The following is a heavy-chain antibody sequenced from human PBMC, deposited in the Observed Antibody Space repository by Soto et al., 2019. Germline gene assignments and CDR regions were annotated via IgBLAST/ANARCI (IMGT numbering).Heavy chain of an antibody. D-gene: IGHD3-16*01. CDR1: GGTFSSYA. Sequence: QVQLVQSGVEVKNPGSSVKVSCQASGGTFSSYAISWLRQAPGQRLAWMGGIIPILGTANYAQKFQGRVTITADKATSTAYMELSSRRSEDTAVYFWSRLGGGAGVPHYWGQGTLGNVSS. V-gene: IGHV1-69*06. CDR3: SRLGGGAGVPHY. J-gene: IGHJ4*02. CDR2: IIPILGTA.